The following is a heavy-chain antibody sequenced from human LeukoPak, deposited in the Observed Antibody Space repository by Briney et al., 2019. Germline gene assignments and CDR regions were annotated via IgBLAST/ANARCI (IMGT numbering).Heavy chain of an antibody. CDR1: GFTFSSYS. V-gene: IGHV3-21*01. D-gene: IGHD6-13*01. CDR2: ISSSSSYI. CDR3: ARDGSGIAAAADSYYYYGMDV. Sequence: PGGSLRLSCAASGFTFSSYSMNWVRQAPGKGLEWVSSISSSSSYIYYADSVKGRFTISRDNAKNSLYLQMNSLRAEDTAVYYCARDGSGIAAAADSYYYYGMDVWGKGTTVTVSS. J-gene: IGHJ6*04.